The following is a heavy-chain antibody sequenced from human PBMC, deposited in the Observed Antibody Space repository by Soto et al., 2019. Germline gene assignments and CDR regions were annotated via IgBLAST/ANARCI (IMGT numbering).Heavy chain of an antibody. J-gene: IGHJ4*02. CDR2: INYSGST. Sequence: QVHLQESGPGLVKPSETLSLTCVVYSGSIASYYWTWIRQSPGKRLEWIGNINYSGSTNYNPSLKSRVTVSIDTSKDQFSLKLTSVTAADTAVYYCARVLAYCGSDCYSRDSAFDYWGQGTLVTVSS. CDR1: SGSIASYY. V-gene: IGHV4-59*01. CDR3: ARVLAYCGSDCYSRDSAFDY. D-gene: IGHD2-21*02.